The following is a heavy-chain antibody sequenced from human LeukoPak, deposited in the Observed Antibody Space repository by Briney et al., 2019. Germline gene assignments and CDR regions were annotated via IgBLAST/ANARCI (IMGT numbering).Heavy chain of an antibody. V-gene: IGHV3-23*01. D-gene: IGHD6-13*01. CDR2: ISGSGGST. J-gene: IGHJ4*02. Sequence: SGGSLRLSCAASGFTFSSYAMSWVRQAPRKGLEWVSDISGSGGSTYYADSVKGRFTISRDNSKNTLYLQMNSLRAEDTAVYYCAKDLPGSSWQGGYFDYWGQGTLVTVSS. CDR1: GFTFSSYA. CDR3: AKDLPGSSWQGGYFDY.